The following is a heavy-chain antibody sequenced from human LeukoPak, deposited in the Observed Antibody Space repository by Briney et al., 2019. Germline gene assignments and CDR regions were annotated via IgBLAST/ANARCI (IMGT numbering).Heavy chain of an antibody. CDR2: INPNSGGS. D-gene: IGHD3-3*01. CDR3: ARVCMRVLGVVIPTNFYYFYD. V-gene: IGHV1-2*02. CDR1: GYTFTGYY. J-gene: IGHJ4*02. Sequence: ASVTVSCKASGYTFTGYYMHWVRQAPAQGMEWVGFINPNSGGSNNSQTFQGRVTITMDTSISTAYIELSMLRSDDTAVYYCARVCMRVLGVVIPTNFYYFYDRGQVTLVTAAS.